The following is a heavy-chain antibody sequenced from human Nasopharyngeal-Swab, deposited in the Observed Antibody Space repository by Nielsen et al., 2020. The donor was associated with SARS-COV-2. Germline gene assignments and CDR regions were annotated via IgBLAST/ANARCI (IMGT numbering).Heavy chain of an antibody. CDR2: ISGSGGST. J-gene: IGHJ4*02. Sequence: GGSLRLSCAASGFTFSSYAMSWVRQAPGKGLEWVSAISGSGGSTYYADSVKGRFTISRDNSKNTLYLQMNSLRAEDTAVYYCVKDLAYCGGDCYSGFDYWGQGTLVTVSS. D-gene: IGHD2-21*02. V-gene: IGHV3-23*01. CDR1: GFTFSSYA. CDR3: VKDLAYCGGDCYSGFDY.